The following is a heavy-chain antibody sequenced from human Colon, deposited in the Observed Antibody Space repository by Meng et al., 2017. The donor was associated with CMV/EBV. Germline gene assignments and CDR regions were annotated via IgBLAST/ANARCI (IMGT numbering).Heavy chain of an antibody. CDR3: ASWSSSWTDSFDY. D-gene: IGHD6-13*01. Sequence: GGSLRLSCGASGFAFRSFGMDWVRQAPGKGMEWVAYISFDGSKKEYADSVGGRFTINRDNSKDTLYLQMSNLSPEDTAVYYCASWSSSWTDSFDYWGQGTLVTVSS. CDR2: ISFDGSKK. V-gene: IGHV3-30*02. CDR1: GFAFRSFG. J-gene: IGHJ4*02.